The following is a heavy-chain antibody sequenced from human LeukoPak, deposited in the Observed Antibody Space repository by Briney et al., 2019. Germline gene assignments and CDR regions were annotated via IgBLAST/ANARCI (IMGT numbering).Heavy chain of an antibody. CDR1: GYSISSGYY. CDR3: ARDPSALYGMDV. D-gene: IGHD6-6*01. Sequence: SETLSLTCTVSGYSISSGYYWGWIRQPPGKGLEWIGSIYHSGSTYYNPSLKSRVTISVDTSKNQFSLKLSSVTAADTAVYYCARDPSALYGMDVWGQGTTVTVSS. J-gene: IGHJ6*02. V-gene: IGHV4-38-2*02. CDR2: IYHSGST.